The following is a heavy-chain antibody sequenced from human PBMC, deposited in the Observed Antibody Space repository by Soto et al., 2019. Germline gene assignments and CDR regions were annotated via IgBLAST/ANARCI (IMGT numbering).Heavy chain of an antibody. CDR3: ARLRGYFLSSTHNGFDP. CDR2: IYYSGTT. D-gene: IGHD3-3*01. J-gene: IGHJ5*02. CDR1: GDSIDTSSYY. Sequence: SETLSLTCTVSGDSIDTSSYYWGWIRQPPGKGLEWLGSIYYSGTTYYNPSLESRVTISVDPSKNQFSLKLGSVTAADTAVYYCARLRGYFLSSTHNGFDPWGQGTMVTVSS. V-gene: IGHV4-39*01.